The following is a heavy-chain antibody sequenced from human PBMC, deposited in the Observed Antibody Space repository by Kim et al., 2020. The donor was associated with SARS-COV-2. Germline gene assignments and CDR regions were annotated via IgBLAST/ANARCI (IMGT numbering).Heavy chain of an antibody. CDR2: GRP. Sequence: GRPNYTPSRTSRVPISADTYKIQFSLRLRSVTAADTAVYYCARGGGYSYDYWGQGTLVTVSS. D-gene: IGHD5-18*01. CDR3: ARGGGYSYDY. V-gene: IGHV4-61*02. J-gene: IGHJ4*02.